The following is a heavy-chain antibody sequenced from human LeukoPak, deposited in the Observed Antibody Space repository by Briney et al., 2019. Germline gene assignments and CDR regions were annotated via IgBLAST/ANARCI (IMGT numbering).Heavy chain of an antibody. CDR1: GLTFSSYA. J-gene: IGHJ4*02. CDR2: ISGSGGST. Sequence: PGGSLRLSCAASGLTFSSYAMSWVRQAPGKGLEWVSAISGSGGSTSYADSVKGRFTISRDNSKNTLYLQMNSLRAEDTAVYYCAKVGGDYSNRNFDYWGQGTLVTVSS. V-gene: IGHV3-23*01. D-gene: IGHD4-11*01. CDR3: AKVGGDYSNRNFDY.